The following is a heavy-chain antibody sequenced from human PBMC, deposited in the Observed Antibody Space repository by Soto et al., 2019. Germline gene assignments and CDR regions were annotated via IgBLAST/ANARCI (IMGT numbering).Heavy chain of an antibody. V-gene: IGHV4-59*01. Sequence: SETLSLTCTVSGGSISSYYWSWIRQPPGKGLEWIGYIYYSGSTNYNPSLKSRVTISVDTSKNQFSLKLSSVTAADTAVYYCARGWSVISGYYGYWGQGTLVTVSS. D-gene: IGHD3-22*01. CDR2: IYYSGST. CDR3: ARGWSVISGYYGY. J-gene: IGHJ4*02. CDR1: GGSISSYY.